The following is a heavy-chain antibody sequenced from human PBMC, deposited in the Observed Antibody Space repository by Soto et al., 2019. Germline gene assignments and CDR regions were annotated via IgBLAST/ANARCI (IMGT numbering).Heavy chain of an antibody. V-gene: IGHV2-5*02. CDR1: GFSLSTSGVG. D-gene: IGHD3-22*01. Sequence: GSGPTLVNPTQTLTLTCTFSGFSLSTSGVGVGWIRQPPGKALEWLALIYWDDDKRYSPSLKSRLTITKDTSKNQVVLTMTNMDPVDTATYYCAHETYSSGYYYEWDYFDYWGQGTLVTVSS. CDR2: IYWDDDK. J-gene: IGHJ4*02. CDR3: AHETYSSGYYYEWDYFDY.